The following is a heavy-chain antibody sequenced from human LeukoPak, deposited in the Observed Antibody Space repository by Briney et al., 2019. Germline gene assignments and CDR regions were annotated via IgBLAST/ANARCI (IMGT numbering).Heavy chain of an antibody. CDR3: ARAEWLVVGYYYYMDV. D-gene: IGHD6-19*01. CDR1: GYTFSSYD. Sequence: ASVKVSCKASGYTFSSYDINWVRQATGQGLEGMGWIDPNSGDTSYAQKYQGRVTVTRNTSINTAYMALSSLTSDDTAVYYCARAEWLVVGYYYYMDVWGKGTTVTVSS. V-gene: IGHV1-8*01. CDR2: IDPNSGDT. J-gene: IGHJ6*03.